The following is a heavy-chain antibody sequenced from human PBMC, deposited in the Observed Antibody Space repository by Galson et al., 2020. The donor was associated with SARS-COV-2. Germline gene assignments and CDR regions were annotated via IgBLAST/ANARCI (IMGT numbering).Heavy chain of an antibody. CDR1: GGSISSYY. CDR3: ATSTTVNSVYYYGLDV. CDR2: MYYSGST. D-gene: IGHD4-4*01. J-gene: IGHJ6*02. V-gene: IGHV4-59*08. Sequence: SETLSLTCTVSGGSISSYYWSWIRQPPGKGLEWIGYMYYSGSTNYNPSLKSRVTISIDTSKNQFSLKLSSVTAADTAVYYWATSTTVNSVYYYGLDVWGQGTAVTVSS.